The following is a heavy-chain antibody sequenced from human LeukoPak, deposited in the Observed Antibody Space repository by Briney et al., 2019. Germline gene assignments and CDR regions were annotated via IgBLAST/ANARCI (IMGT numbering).Heavy chain of an antibody. D-gene: IGHD6-19*01. J-gene: IGHJ4*02. Sequence: PSETLSLTCTVSGGSISSYYWSWIRQPAGKGLEWIGRIYTSGSTNYNPSLKSRVTMSVDTSKNQFSLKLSSVTAADTAVYYCVREGRIAVAGNFDYWGQGTLVTVSS. CDR1: GGSISSYY. CDR2: IYTSGST. CDR3: VREGRIAVAGNFDY. V-gene: IGHV4-4*07.